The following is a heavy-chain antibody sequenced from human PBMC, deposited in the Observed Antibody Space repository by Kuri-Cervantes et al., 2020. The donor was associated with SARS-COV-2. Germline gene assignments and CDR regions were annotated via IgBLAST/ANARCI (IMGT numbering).Heavy chain of an antibody. J-gene: IGHJ6*03. CDR2: ISYDGSNK. CDR1: GFTFSSYA. Sequence: LSLTCAASGFTFSSYAMHWVRQAPGKGLEWVAVISYDGSNKYYADSVKGRFTISKESGENSLYLHMNSLRGDDTAVYYCARVAGEGPIYYYYMDVWGKGTTVTVSS. CDR3: ARVAGEGPIYYYYMDV. D-gene: IGHD2-21*01. V-gene: IGHV3-30-3*01.